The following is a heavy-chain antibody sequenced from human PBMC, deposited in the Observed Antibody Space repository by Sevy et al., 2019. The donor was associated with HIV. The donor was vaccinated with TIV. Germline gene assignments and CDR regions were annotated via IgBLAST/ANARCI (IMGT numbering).Heavy chain of an antibody. D-gene: IGHD3-22*01. CDR1: GYTLTQLS. J-gene: IGHJ4*02. Sequence: ASVKVSCKVSGYTLTQLSMHWVRQAAGRGLEWMGSFDPEDDETIYAQKFQGRVSMTEDTSTDTAYMELSSLRSEDTAVYYCATTKDYYDSSGSPFDYWGQGTLATVSS. V-gene: IGHV1-24*01. CDR2: FDPEDDET. CDR3: ATTKDYYDSSGSPFDY.